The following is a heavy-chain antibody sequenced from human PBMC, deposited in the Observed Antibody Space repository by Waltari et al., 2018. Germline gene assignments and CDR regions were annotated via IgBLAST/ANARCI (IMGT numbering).Heavy chain of an antibody. CDR3: ARGGTLYYDFWSGYNPAWDY. V-gene: IGHV4-31*03. J-gene: IGHJ4*02. Sequence: QVQLQESGPGLVKPSQTLSLTCTVSGGSISSGGYYWSWIRQHPGKGLEWIGYIYYSGSTYYNPSRKSRVTISVDTAKSQVSLKLSSVTAADTAVYYCARGGTLYYDFWSGYNPAWDYWGQGTLVTVSS. D-gene: IGHD3-3*01. CDR1: GGSISSGGYY. CDR2: IYYSGST.